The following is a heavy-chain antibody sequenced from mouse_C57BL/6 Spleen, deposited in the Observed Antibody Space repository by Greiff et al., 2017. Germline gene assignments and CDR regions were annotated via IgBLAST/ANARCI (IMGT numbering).Heavy chain of an antibody. J-gene: IGHJ2*01. D-gene: IGHD2-4*01. Sequence: EVTLVESGGGLVKPGGSLKLSCAASGFTFSDYGMHWVRQAPEKGLEWVAYISSGSSTIYYADTVKGRFTISRDNAKNTLFLQMTSLRSEDTAMYYCARSYDYDGVYFDYWGQGTTLTVSS. CDR2: ISSGSSTI. V-gene: IGHV5-17*01. CDR1: GFTFSDYG. CDR3: ARSYDYDGVYFDY.